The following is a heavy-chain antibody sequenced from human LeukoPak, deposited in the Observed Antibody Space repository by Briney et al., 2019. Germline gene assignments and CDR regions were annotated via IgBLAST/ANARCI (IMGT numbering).Heavy chain of an antibody. D-gene: IGHD6-13*01. CDR1: GFTFSSYG. J-gene: IGHJ4*02. CDR3: AKEGAAGGKMQYCFDY. V-gene: IGHV3-30*18. CDR2: ISDDGTTN. Sequence: GGSLRLSCAASGFTFSSYGMHWVRQAPGKGLEWVAVISDDGTTNHYADSVKGRFTISRDNSKNTLYLEMNSLRAEDTAVYYCAKEGAAGGKMQYCFDYWGQGTLVTVSS.